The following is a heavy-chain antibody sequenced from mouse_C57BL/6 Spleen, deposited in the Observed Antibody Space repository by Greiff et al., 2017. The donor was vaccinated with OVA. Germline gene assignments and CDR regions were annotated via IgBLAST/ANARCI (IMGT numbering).Heavy chain of an antibody. J-gene: IGHJ4*01. CDR2: ISYDGSN. CDR3: ASPNPWYAMDY. D-gene: IGHD4-1*01. CDR1: GYSITSGYY. Sequence: EVKLEESGPGLVKPSQSLSLTCSVTGYSITSGYYWNWIRQFPGNKLEWMGYISYDGSNNYNPSLKNRISITRDTSKNQFFLKLNSVTTEDTATYYCASPNPWYAMDYWGQGTSVTVSS. V-gene: IGHV3-6*01.